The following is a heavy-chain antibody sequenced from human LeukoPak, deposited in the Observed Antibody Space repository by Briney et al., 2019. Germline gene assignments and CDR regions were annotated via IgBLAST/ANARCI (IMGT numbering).Heavy chain of an antibody. CDR3: VVEAANY. Sequence: GGSLRLSCAASGFTYTDYWMTWIRQSPEKGLEWAAHISNDGSVTYYGESVKGRFTISRDNAKNSVYLQMNNLRVEDTAVYYCVVEAANYWGQGTVVTVSS. J-gene: IGHJ4*02. CDR1: GFTYTDYW. V-gene: IGHV3-7*01. D-gene: IGHD1-26*01. CDR2: ISNDGSVT.